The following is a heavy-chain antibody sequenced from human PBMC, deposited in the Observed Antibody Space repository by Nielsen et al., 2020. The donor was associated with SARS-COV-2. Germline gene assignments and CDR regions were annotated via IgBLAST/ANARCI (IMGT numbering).Heavy chain of an antibody. Sequence: SETLSLTCAVYGGSFSGYYWSWIRQPPGKGLEWIGEINHSGSTNYNPSLKSRVTISVDTSKNQFSLKLSSVTAADTAVYYCARGVYCSSTSCETDDHWFDPWGQGTLVTVSS. CDR1: GGSFSGYY. V-gene: IGHV4-34*01. CDR3: ARGVYCSSTSCETDDHWFDP. J-gene: IGHJ5*02. CDR2: INHSGST. D-gene: IGHD2-2*01.